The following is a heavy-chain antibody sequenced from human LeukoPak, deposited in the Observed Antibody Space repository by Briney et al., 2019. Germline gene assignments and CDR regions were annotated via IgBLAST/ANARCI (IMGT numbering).Heavy chain of an antibody. Sequence: GGSLILSCAASGFTFSDYALDWVRQAAGKRLEWISSITGSSYNKYYAESLKGRVTISRDNAKNSLYLQMDSLRAEDTAVYYCGVGASSASEFDYWGQGTLVTVSS. CDR1: GFTFSDYA. D-gene: IGHD1-26*01. CDR3: GVGASSASEFDY. J-gene: IGHJ4*02. V-gene: IGHV3-21*01. CDR2: ITGSSYNK.